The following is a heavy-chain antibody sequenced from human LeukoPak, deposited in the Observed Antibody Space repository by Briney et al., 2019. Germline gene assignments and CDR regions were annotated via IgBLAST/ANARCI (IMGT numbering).Heavy chain of an antibody. CDR3: AKRRIWFGELPTYYGMDV. CDR1: GFTFSSYS. CDR2: ISSSSSTI. J-gene: IGHJ6*02. V-gene: IGHV3-48*01. Sequence: GGSLRLSCAASGFTFSSYSMNWVRQAPGKGLEWVSYISSSSSTIYYADSVKGRFTISRDNAKNSLYLHMNSLRAEDTAVYYCAKRRIWFGELPTYYGMDVWGQGTTVTVSS. D-gene: IGHD3-10*01.